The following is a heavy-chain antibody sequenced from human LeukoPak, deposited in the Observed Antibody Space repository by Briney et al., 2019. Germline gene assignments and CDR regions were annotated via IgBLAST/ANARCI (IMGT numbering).Heavy chain of an antibody. CDR1: GFTFSSYW. V-gene: IGHV3-21*01. J-gene: IGHJ3*02. D-gene: IGHD2-2*01. Sequence: GGSLRLSCAASGFTFSSYWMSWVHQAPGKGLDWVSSSSSSSSYIYYADSVKGRFTISIDDAKNTLYLQMNSLRAEDTAVYYCARTFVVVPAATNSDAFDIWGQGTMVTVSS. CDR3: ARTFVVVPAATNSDAFDI. CDR2: SSSSSSYI.